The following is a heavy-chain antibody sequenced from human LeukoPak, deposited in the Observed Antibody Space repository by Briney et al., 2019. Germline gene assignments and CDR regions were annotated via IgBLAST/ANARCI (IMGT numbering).Heavy chain of an antibody. D-gene: IGHD3-22*01. CDR3: ATSADSSGND. V-gene: IGHV3-23*01. CDR1: GLTFSNYA. J-gene: IGHJ4*02. Sequence: GGSLRLSCAASGLTFSNYAMNWVRQASGKGLEWVSGITDSGRKTYYADSVKGRFSISRDNAKSSVYLQMNTLRAEDTAVYYCATSADSSGNDWGQGTLVTVSS. CDR2: ITDSGRKT.